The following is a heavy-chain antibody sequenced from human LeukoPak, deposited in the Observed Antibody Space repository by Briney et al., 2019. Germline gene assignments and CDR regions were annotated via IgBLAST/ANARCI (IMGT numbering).Heavy chain of an antibody. Sequence: PSETLSLTCTVSGGSISGSSYYWGWIRQPPGKGLEWIGSFFYRGSTYYNPSLKSRVTISVDTSKNQFSLKLTSVTAADTAVYYCARSVTMPADYWGQGTLVTVSS. CDR3: ARSVTMPADY. CDR1: GGSISGSSYY. D-gene: IGHD3-10*01. J-gene: IGHJ4*02. V-gene: IGHV4-39*07. CDR2: FFYRGST.